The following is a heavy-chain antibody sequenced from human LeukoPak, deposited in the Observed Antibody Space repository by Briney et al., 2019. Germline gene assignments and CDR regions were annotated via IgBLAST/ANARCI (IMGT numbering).Heavy chain of an antibody. V-gene: IGHV5-51*01. D-gene: IGHD3-9*01. CDR3: ARILRYFDWPTPYYFDY. CDR1: GYSFTSYW. J-gene: IGHJ4*02. Sequence: GESLKISCKGSGYSFTSYWIGWVRQMPEKGLEWMGIIYPGDSDTRYSPSFQGQVTISADKSISTAYLQWSSLKASDTAMYYCARILRYFDWPTPYYFDYWGQGTLVTVSS. CDR2: IYPGDSDT.